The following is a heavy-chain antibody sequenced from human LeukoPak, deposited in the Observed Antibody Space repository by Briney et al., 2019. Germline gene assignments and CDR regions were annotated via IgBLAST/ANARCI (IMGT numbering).Heavy chain of an antibody. Sequence: ASVKVSCKASGYTFTSYYMHWVRQAPVQGLEWMGIINPSGGSTSYAQKFQGRVTMTRDTSTSTVYMELSSLRSEDTAVYYCARRGRYNWNYFSLDYWGQGTLVTVSS. V-gene: IGHV1-46*01. D-gene: IGHD1-7*01. CDR2: INPSGGST. CDR1: GYTFTSYY. J-gene: IGHJ4*02. CDR3: ARRGRYNWNYFSLDY.